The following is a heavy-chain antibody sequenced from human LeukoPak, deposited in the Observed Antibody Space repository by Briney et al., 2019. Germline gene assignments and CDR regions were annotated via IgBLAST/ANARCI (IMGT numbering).Heavy chain of an antibody. D-gene: IGHD2-15*01. Sequence: PSETLSLTCAVYGGSFSGYYWSWIRQPPGKGLEWIGEINHSGSTNYNPSLKSRVTISVDTSENQFSLKLSSVTAADTAVYYCARDAYSKYYFDYWGQGTLVTVSS. CDR2: INHSGST. CDR1: GGSFSGYY. J-gene: IGHJ4*02. CDR3: ARDAYSKYYFDY. V-gene: IGHV4-34*01.